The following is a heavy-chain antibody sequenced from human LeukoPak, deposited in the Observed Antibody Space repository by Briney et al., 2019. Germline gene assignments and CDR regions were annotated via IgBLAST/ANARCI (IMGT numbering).Heavy chain of an antibody. D-gene: IGHD5-24*01. CDR3: SRSDGASDFDY. V-gene: IGHV6-1*01. CDR1: GDSVSSNRAS. J-gene: IGHJ4*02. Sequence: SQTLSLTCAISGDSVSSNRASWTWIRQSPSRGLEWLGRTYYRSKWYNDYAVSLKSRIGINPDTSKNQFSLQLNSVTPEDTAVYYCSRSDGASDFDYWGQGTLATVSS. CDR2: TYYRSKWYN.